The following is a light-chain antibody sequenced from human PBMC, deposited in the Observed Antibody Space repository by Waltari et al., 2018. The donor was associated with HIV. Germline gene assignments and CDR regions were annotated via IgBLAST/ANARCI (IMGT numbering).Light chain of an antibody. CDR2: RNN. V-gene: IGLV1-44*01. CDR1: RTNIGSNT. Sequence: QSILTQPPSAAGTPGQRVTVSCSGNRTNIGSNTVNWYQQLPGTAPKLLIYRNNQRPSGVPDRFSGSKSGTSASLAISGLQSDDETDYYCAAWDDSLGADYVFGTGTKVTVL. J-gene: IGLJ1*01. CDR3: AAWDDSLGADYV.